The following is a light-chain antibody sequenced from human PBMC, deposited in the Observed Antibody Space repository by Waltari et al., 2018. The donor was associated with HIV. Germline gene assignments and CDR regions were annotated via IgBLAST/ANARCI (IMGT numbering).Light chain of an antibody. Sequence: QSVLTQPPSVSETPGQRVTISCSGSSSNIGSNSVNWYQHFPGEAPKLLIFRDNQRPSGVPDRCSGSKSGTSASLAISGLQSEDETDYYCATWDDSLSSYVFGTGTMVTVL. CDR2: RDN. CDR1: SSNIGSNS. CDR3: ATWDDSLSSYV. V-gene: IGLV1-44*01. J-gene: IGLJ1*01.